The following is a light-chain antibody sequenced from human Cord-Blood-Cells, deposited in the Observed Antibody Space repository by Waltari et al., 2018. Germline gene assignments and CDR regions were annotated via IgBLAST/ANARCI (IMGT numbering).Light chain of an antibody. CDR1: QSVNSY. CDR3: QQRSNWLLT. J-gene: IGKJ4*01. V-gene: IGKV3-11*01. CDR2: DAS. Sequence: EIVLTQSPATLSLSPGERATLSCRASQSVNSYLALYQQKPGQAPRLLIYDASNRATGIPARFSGSGSGTDFTLTISSLEPEDFAVYYCQQRSNWLLTFGGGTKVEIK.